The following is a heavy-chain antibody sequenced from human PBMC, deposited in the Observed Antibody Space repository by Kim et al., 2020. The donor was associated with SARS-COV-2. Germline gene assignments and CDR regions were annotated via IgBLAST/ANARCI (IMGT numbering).Heavy chain of an antibody. CDR1: GFTFGDYA. D-gene: IGHD3-10*01. CDR2: IRSKAYGGTT. J-gene: IGHJ4*02. CDR3: TRPNMVRGASGYFDY. V-gene: IGHV3-49*03. Sequence: GGSLRLSCTASGFTFGDYAMSWFRQAPGKGLEWVGFIRSKAYGGTTEYAASVKGRFTISRDDSKSIAYLQMNSLKTEDTAVYYCTRPNMVRGASGYFDYWGQGTLVTVSS.